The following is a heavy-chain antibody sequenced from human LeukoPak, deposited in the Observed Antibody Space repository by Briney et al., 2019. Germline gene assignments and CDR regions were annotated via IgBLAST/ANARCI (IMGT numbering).Heavy chain of an antibody. CDR3: ARVGSAAATADY. Sequence: ASVKVSCKASGYTFTSYYMHWMRQAPGQGPEWMGISNHRGGSTDNAQKFQARITMTSDTSTSTVYMELNSLRSDDTAVYFCARVGSAAATADYWGKGTLVTVSS. CDR2: SNHRGGST. D-gene: IGHD6-25*01. CDR1: GYTFTSYY. V-gene: IGHV1-46*01. J-gene: IGHJ4*02.